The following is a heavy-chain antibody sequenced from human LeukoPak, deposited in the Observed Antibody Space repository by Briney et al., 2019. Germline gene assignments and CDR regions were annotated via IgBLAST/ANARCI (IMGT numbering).Heavy chain of an antibody. CDR2: ISDSGGST. D-gene: IGHD1-26*01. J-gene: IGHJ4*02. V-gene: IGHV3-23*01. Sequence: AGGSLRLSCAASGFTFSSYTMSWVRQAPGKGLEWVSAISDSGGSTYYADSVKGRFTISRDNSKNTLYLQMNSLRAEDTAVYYCAKPQWELLDWGQGTLVTVSS. CDR1: GFTFSSYT. CDR3: AKPQWELLD.